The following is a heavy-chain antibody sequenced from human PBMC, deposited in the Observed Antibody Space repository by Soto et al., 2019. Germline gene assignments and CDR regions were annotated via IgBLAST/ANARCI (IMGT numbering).Heavy chain of an antibody. CDR1: GYTFTSYY. Sequence: VKVSCKASGYTFTSYYMHWVRQAPGQGLDWIGIINPSGGSTSYAQKFQGRVTMTRDTSTSTVYMELSSLRSEDTAVYYCARDRTIFGVLRAFDIWGQGTMVTVSS. J-gene: IGHJ3*02. V-gene: IGHV1-46*03. CDR3: ARDRTIFGVLRAFDI. D-gene: IGHD3-3*01. CDR2: INPSGGST.